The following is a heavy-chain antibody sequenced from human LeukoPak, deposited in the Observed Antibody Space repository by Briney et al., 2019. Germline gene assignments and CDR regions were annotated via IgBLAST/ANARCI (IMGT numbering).Heavy chain of an antibody. V-gene: IGHV1-46*01. CDR1: GYTFTSYY. Sequence: GASVKVSCKASGYTFTSYYMHWVRQAPGQGLEWMGIINPSGGSTSYAQKFQGRVTMTRDMSTSTVYMELSSLRSKDTAVYYCARLRGNYDSSGYTIFDYWGQGTLVTVSS. J-gene: IGHJ4*02. CDR2: INPSGGST. CDR3: ARLRGNYDSSGYTIFDY. D-gene: IGHD3-22*01.